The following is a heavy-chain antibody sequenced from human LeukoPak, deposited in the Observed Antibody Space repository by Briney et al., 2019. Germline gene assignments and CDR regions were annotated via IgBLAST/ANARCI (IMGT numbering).Heavy chain of an antibody. CDR3: AKHRPGRYMDV. CDR2: ISGSGGST. J-gene: IGHJ6*03. CDR1: GLTFSNYV. Sequence: GGSLRLSCAASGLTFSNYVMTWVRQAPGKGLEWVSTISGSGGSTNYADPVKGRFIISRDNSNNTLYLQMNSLRADDTAVYYCAKHRPGRYMDVWGKGTTVTVSS. V-gene: IGHV3-23*01.